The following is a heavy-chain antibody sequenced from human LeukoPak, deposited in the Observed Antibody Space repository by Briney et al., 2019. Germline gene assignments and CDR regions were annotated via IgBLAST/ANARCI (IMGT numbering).Heavy chain of an antibody. J-gene: IGHJ4*02. CDR2: IIPLFGTA. Sequence: ASVKVSCKASGGTFSSYGFSWVRQAPGQGLEWMGGIIPLFGTANYAQKIQGRVTITADESTSTAYMELSSLRSEDTAVYYCERLGYCSSTSCYTFDYWGQGTLVTVSS. CDR1: GGTFSSYG. CDR3: ERLGYCSSTSCYTFDY. D-gene: IGHD2-2*02. V-gene: IGHV1-69*13.